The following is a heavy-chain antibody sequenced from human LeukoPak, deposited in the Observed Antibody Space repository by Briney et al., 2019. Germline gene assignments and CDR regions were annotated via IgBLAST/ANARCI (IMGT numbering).Heavy chain of an antibody. D-gene: IGHD5-18*01. Sequence: SETLSLTRAVYGGSFSGYYWSWIRQPPGKGLEWIGEINHSGSTNYNPSLKSRVTISVDTSKNQFSLKLSSVTAADTAVYYCAFDTAMATGWGPGTLVTVSS. V-gene: IGHV4-34*01. CDR2: INHSGST. CDR1: GGSFSGYY. J-gene: IGHJ4*02. CDR3: AFDTAMATG.